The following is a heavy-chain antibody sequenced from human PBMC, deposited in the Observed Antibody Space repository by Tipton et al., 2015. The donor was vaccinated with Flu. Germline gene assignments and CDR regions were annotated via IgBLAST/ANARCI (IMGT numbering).Heavy chain of an antibody. CDR2: ISAYNGNT. Sequence: QLVQSGAEVKKPGASVKVSCKASGYTFTSYGISWVRQAPGQGLEWMGWISAYNGNTNYAQKLQGRVTVTTDTSTSTAYMELRSLRSDDTAVYYCAREPRGGFGGVIGPYYYYGMDVWGQGATVTVSS. J-gene: IGHJ6*02. V-gene: IGHV1-18*01. CDR3: AREPRGGFGGVIGPYYYYGMDV. D-gene: IGHD3-16*02. CDR1: GYTFTSYG.